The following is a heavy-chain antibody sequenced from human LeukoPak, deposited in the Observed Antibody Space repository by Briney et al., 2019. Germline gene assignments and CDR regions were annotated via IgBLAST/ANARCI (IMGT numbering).Heavy chain of an antibody. CDR2: MNSDGSGT. CDR3: AKLGQQLAYFDY. Sequence: GGSLRLSCAASGLTLSNYWMHWVRQAPGKGLVWVSRMNSDGSGTSYADSVKGRFTISRDNAKNTLYLHMNSLRAEDTAVYYCAKLGQQLAYFDYWGQGTLVTVSS. V-gene: IGHV3-74*01. D-gene: IGHD6-13*01. J-gene: IGHJ4*02. CDR1: GLTLSNYW.